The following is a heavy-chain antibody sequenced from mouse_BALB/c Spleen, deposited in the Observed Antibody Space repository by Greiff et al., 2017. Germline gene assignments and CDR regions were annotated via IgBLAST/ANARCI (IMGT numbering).Heavy chain of an antibody. V-gene: IGHV1-9*01. CDR3: ARNAYYGNFYAMDY. J-gene: IGHJ4*01. CDR2: ILPGSGST. CDR1: GYTFSSYW. D-gene: IGHD2-10*01. Sequence: VQLQQSGAELMKPGASVKISCKATGYTFSSYWIEWVKQRPGHGLEWIGEILPGSGSTNYNEKFKGKATFTADTSSNTVYMQLSSLTSEDSAVYYCARNAYYGNFYAMDYWGQGTSVTVSS.